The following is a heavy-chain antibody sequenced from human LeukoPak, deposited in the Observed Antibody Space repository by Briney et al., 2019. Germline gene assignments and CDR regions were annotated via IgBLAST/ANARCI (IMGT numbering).Heavy chain of an antibody. CDR2: MNPNSGNT. Sequence: ASVKVSCKASGYTFTNYDIDWVRQATGQGLEWMGWMNPNSGNTGYAQKFQGRVTMTRNTSISTAYMELSSLRSEDTAVYYCAREYGSANRNWFDPWGQGTLVTVSS. D-gene: IGHD3-10*01. V-gene: IGHV1-8*02. CDR3: AREYGSANRNWFDP. J-gene: IGHJ5*02. CDR1: GYTFTNYD.